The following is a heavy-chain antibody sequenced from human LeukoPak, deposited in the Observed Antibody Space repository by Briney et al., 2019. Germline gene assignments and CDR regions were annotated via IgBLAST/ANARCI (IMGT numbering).Heavy chain of an antibody. J-gene: IGHJ4*02. CDR3: ASLGYSSSSTDY. D-gene: IGHD6-6*01. CDR2: ISSSSSYI. CDR1: GFTFSSYS. V-gene: IGHV3-21*01. Sequence: AGGSLRLSCAASGFTFSSYSMNWVRQAPGKGLEWVSSISSSSSYIYYADSVKGRFTISRDNAKNSLYLQMNSLRAEDTAVYYCASLGYSSSSTDYWGQGTLVTVSS.